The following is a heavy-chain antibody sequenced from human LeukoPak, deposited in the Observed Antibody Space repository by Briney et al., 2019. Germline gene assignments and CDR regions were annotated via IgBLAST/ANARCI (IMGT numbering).Heavy chain of an antibody. CDR1: GFTFHDYA. V-gene: IGHV3-30-3*01. D-gene: IGHD2-21*01. Sequence: GGSLRLSCAASGFTFHDYAMYWVRQAPGKGLEWVTLISYDGYDKSYADSVRGRFTISRDNSRNTLYLQMDSLRSEDTAVYYCARDFFPIVDSTWYEIGYWGQGTLVTVSS. CDR3: ARDFFPIVDSTWYEIGY. CDR2: ISYDGYDK. J-gene: IGHJ4*02.